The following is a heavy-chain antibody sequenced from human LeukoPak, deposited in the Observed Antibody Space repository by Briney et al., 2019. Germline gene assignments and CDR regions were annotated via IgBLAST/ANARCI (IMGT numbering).Heavy chain of an antibody. D-gene: IGHD3-22*01. CDR1: GFTFSSYS. Sequence: PGGSLRLSCAASGFTFSSYSMNWVRQAPGKGLEWVSSISSSISYIYYADSVKGRFTISRDNAKNSLYLQMNSLRAEDTAVYYCARAPYYYDSSGWFDYWGQGTLVTVSS. CDR3: ARAPYYYDSSGWFDY. V-gene: IGHV3-21*01. J-gene: IGHJ4*02. CDR2: ISSSISYI.